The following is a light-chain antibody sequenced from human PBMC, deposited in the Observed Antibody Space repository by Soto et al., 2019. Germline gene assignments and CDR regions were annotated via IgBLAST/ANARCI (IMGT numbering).Light chain of an antibody. CDR2: AAS. V-gene: IGKV3D-15*01. J-gene: IGKJ5*01. Sequence: EIVLTQSPATLSVSPGESATLSCRASPSVRHNIACYQHKPGQAPRLLIYAASTRAPGIAARFSGSGSGTEFTLTISSLEPEDFAVYFCQQRNSWPPVTFGQGTRLEIK. CDR3: QQRNSWPPVT. CDR1: PSVRHN.